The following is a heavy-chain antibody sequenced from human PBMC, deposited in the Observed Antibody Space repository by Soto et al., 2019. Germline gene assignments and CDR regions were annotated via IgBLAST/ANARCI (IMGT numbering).Heavy chain of an antibody. CDR2: ISGSGGST. V-gene: IGHV3-23*01. CDR1: GFTFSSYA. D-gene: IGHD2-2*01. CDR3: AKDGSRYCSSTSCYVSRFDY. J-gene: IGHJ4*02. Sequence: VQLLESGGGLVQPGGSLRLSCAAAGFTFSSYAMSWVRQAPGKGLEWVSAISGSGGSTYYADSVKGRFTISRDNSKNTLYLQMNSLRAEDTAVYYCAKDGSRYCSSTSCYVSRFDYWGEGTLVTVPS.